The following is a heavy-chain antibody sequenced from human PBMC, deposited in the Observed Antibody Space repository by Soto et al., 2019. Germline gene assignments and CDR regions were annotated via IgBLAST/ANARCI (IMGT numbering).Heavy chain of an antibody. CDR2: IYWDDSK. CDR1: GFSLSTNGVG. J-gene: IGHJ4*02. D-gene: IGHD4-17*01. Sequence: QITLKESGPTLVKPTQTLTLTCTFSGFSLSTNGVGVGWIRQPPGKALEWLALIYWDDSKHSSPSLNSRLTIPKDTARNLVVLTLTNMDPVDTATYYCAKKGGSDYILGYWGQGTLVTVSS. CDR3: AKKGGSDYILGY. V-gene: IGHV2-5*02.